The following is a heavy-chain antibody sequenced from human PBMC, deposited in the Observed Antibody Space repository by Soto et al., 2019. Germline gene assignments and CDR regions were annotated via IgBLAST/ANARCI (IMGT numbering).Heavy chain of an antibody. D-gene: IGHD3-22*01. J-gene: IGHJ4*02. V-gene: IGHV1-46*01. CDR1: GYTFTHYY. Sequence: GASVKVSCKPSGYTFTHYYMHWVRLAPGQGLEWMGVINPGGGYTTYAQKFQGRVTMTRDTSTSTVYMELSSLKSEETAVYYCGREYFDSRGTPPGDWGQGTLVTVSS. CDR3: GREYFDSRGTPPGD. CDR2: INPGGGYT.